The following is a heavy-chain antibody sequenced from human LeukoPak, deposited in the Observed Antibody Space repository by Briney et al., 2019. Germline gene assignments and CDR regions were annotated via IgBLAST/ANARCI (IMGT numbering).Heavy chain of an antibody. CDR1: GGTFSSYA. Sequence: ASVKVSCKASGGTFSSYAISWVRQAPGQGLEWMGWMNPNSGNTGYAQKFQGRVTITRNTSISTAYMELSSLRSEDTAVYYCARAIFGVVPSRLYYYYYYMDVWGKGTTVTVSS. D-gene: IGHD3-3*01. J-gene: IGHJ6*03. V-gene: IGHV1-8*03. CDR2: MNPNSGNT. CDR3: ARAIFGVVPSRLYYYYYYMDV.